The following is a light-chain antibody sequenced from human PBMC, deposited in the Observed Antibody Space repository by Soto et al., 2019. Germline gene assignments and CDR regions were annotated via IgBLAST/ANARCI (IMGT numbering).Light chain of an antibody. CDR1: QDISNY. J-gene: IGKJ1*01. CDR2: AAS. Sequence: DIQMTQSPSPLSASVGDRVTITCRASQDISNYLAWYQQKPGRVPKLLIYAASTLQSGVPSRLSGSGSGTDFTLPIISPQPEDVASYYCQKYNSAPKTFGQGTKVEIK. V-gene: IGKV1-27*01. CDR3: QKYNSAPKT.